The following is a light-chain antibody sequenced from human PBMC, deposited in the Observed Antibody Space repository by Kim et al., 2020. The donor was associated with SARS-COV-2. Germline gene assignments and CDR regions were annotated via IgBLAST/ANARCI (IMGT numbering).Light chain of an antibody. J-gene: IGLJ3*02. Sequence: VSPGQSASITCSGDELGSKYTSWYQLKPGQSPVLVIYQDRKRPSGIPERFSGSNSGNTATLTISGTQAMDEAVYYCQAWDSSTGVFGGGTQLTVL. CDR3: QAWDSSTGV. CDR1: ELGSKY. V-gene: IGLV3-1*01. CDR2: QDR.